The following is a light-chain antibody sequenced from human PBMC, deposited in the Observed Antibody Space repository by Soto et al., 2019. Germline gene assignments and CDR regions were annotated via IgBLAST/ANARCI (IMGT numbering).Light chain of an antibody. V-gene: IGKV3-11*01. CDR3: QQRSNWPPMYT. CDR1: QDVSIF. J-gene: IGKJ2*01. Sequence: EILLAQSPATLSLSPGERATLSCKASQDVSIFLAWYQQKPGQAPRLLIYDASNRATGIPARFSGSGSGTDFTLTISSLEPEDFAVYYCQQRSNWPPMYTFGQGTKLEIK. CDR2: DAS.